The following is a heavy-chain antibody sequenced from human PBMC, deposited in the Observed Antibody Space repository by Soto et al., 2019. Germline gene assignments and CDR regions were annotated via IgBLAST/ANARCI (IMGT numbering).Heavy chain of an antibody. Sequence: SVKGACKGSGYTFTSYVISWGRQSAGQGLEWMGWISAYNGNTNYAQKLQGRVTMTTDTSTSTAYMELRSLRSDDTAVYYCARDYYDSSGYVNWFDPWGQGTLVTVSS. CDR3: ARDYYDSSGYVNWFDP. CDR1: GYTFTSYV. D-gene: IGHD3-22*01. J-gene: IGHJ5*02. CDR2: ISAYNGNT. V-gene: IGHV1-18*01.